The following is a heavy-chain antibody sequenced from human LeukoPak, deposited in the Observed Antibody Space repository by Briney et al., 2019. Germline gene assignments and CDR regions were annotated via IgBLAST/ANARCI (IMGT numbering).Heavy chain of an antibody. J-gene: IGHJ6*02. CDR3: ARLGSSWYDYYYYGMDV. V-gene: IGHV4-61*08. D-gene: IGHD6-13*01. CDR1: GGSISSGGYS. Sequence: PSQTLSLTCAVSGGSISSGGYSWSWIRQPPGKGLEWIGYIYYSGSTNYNPSLKSRVTISVDTSKNQFSLKLSSVTAADTAVYYCARLGSSWYDYYYYGMDVWGQGTTVTVSS. CDR2: IYYSGST.